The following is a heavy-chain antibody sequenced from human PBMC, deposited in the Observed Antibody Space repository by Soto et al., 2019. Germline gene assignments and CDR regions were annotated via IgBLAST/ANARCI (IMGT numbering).Heavy chain of an antibody. J-gene: IGHJ4*02. CDR3: ARPSLRGVAARYFDY. CDR1: GGSFSGYY. V-gene: IGHV4-34*01. Sequence: SETLSLTCAVYGGSFSGYYWSWIRQPPGKGLEWIGEINHSGSTNYNPSLKSRVTISVDTSKNQFSLKLSSVTAADTAVYYCARPSLRGVAARYFDYWGQGTLVTVSS. CDR2: INHSGST. D-gene: IGHD6-6*01.